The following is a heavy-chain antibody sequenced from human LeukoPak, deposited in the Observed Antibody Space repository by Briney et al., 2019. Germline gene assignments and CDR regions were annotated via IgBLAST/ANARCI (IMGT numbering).Heavy chain of an antibody. D-gene: IGHD4-17*01. CDR2: IYYIGST. CDR3: AREYGD. V-gene: IGHV4-59*01. J-gene: IGHJ4*02. CDR1: GGSISSSY. Sequence: PSETLSLTCTVSGGSISSSYWSWIRQPPGKGLEWIGYIYYIGSTNYNPSLKGRVTISVDTSKNQFSLKLSSVTAADTAVYYCAREYGDWGQGTLVTVSS.